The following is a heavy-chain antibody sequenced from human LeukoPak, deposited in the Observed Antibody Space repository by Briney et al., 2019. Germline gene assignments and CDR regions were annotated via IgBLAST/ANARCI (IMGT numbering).Heavy chain of an antibody. CDR3: ARTPWADYGDYDY. J-gene: IGHJ4*02. CDR2: ISGSGGST. Sequence: PGRSLRLSCAASGFTFSNYAMSWVRQAPGKGLEWVSAISGSGGSTYYADSVKGRFTISRDNSKNTLYLQINSLRAEDTAVYYCARTPWADYGDYDYWGQGTLVTVSS. CDR1: GFTFSNYA. V-gene: IGHV3-23*01. D-gene: IGHD4-17*01.